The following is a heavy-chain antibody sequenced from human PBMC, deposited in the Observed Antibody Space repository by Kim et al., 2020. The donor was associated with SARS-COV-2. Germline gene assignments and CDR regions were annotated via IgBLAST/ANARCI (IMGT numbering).Heavy chain of an antibody. D-gene: IGHD3-10*01. V-gene: IGHV1-69*13. CDR1: GGTFSSYA. CDR3: ARHGAWMVQGVIKGFDP. CDR2: IIPIFGTA. Sequence: SVKVSCKASGGTFSSYAISWVRQAPGQGLEWMGGIIPIFGTANYAQKFQGRVTITADESTSTAYMELSSLRSEDTAVYYCARHGAWMVQGVIKGFDPWGQGTLVTVSS. J-gene: IGHJ5*02.